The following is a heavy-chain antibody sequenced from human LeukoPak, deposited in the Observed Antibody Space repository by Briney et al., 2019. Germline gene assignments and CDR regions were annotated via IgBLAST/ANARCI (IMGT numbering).Heavy chain of an antibody. V-gene: IGHV1-2*06. Sequence: GASVKVSCKASGYSFTGHYMHWVRQAPGQGLEWMGRINPKSGGTNYAQKFQGRVTMTRDTSISTAYMDMSSLRSDDTAVYYCARNLWFGESSDAFDMWGQGTMVTVSS. CDR1: GYSFTGHY. CDR2: INPKSGGT. D-gene: IGHD3-10*01. CDR3: ARNLWFGESSDAFDM. J-gene: IGHJ3*02.